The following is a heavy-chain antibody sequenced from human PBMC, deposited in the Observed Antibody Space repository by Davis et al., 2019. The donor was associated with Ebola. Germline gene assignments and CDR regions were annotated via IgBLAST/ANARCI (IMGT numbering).Heavy chain of an antibody. V-gene: IGHV3-23*01. D-gene: IGHD2-15*01. CDR3: ATGFGAVVSAIYTYFQS. CDR1: GFTFSSFA. J-gene: IGHJ1*01. CDR2: ISASAAST. Sequence: GGSLRLSCAASGFTFSSFAMSWVRQAPGKGLEWVSTISASAASTYYADSVKGRFSISRDNSKNTVDLEMNSLRAEDTAIYYCATGFGAVVSAIYTYFQSWGQGTLVTVSS.